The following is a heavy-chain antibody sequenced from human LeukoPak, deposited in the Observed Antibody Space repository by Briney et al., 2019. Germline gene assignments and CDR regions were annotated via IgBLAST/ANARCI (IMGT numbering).Heavy chain of an antibody. J-gene: IGHJ4*02. CDR1: GFTFSSYG. CDR3: AKDAGYSSSWFDY. Sequence: GGSLRLSCAASGFTFSSYGMHWVRQAPGKGLEWVAVISYDGSNKYYADSVKGRFTISRDNSKNTLYLKMNSLRAEDTAVYYCAKDAGYSSSWFDYWGQGTLVTVSS. CDR2: ISYDGSNK. V-gene: IGHV3-30*18. D-gene: IGHD6-13*01.